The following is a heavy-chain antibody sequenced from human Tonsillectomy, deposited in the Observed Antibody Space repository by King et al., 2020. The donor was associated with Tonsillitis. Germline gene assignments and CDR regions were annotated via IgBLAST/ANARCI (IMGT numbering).Heavy chain of an antibody. V-gene: IGHV3-30*01. J-gene: IGHJ4*02. CDR1: GFTFSSYA. CDR3: AGEQWLVPSPFDY. Sequence: VQLGGSGGGVVQPGRSLRISCSASGFTFSSYAMHRVRQGPGEGREWVAGISYDGSNKYYADSVKGRFTISRDNSKNTLYLQMNSLRTEDTAVYFCAGEQWLVPSPFDYWGQGTLVTVSS. CDR2: ISYDGSNK. D-gene: IGHD6-19*01.